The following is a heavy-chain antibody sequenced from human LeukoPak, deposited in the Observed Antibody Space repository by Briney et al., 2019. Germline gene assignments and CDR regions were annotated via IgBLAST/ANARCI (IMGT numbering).Heavy chain of an antibody. D-gene: IGHD3-16*01. V-gene: IGHV1-18*01. CDR3: ARDLGRWGVMVDY. CDR1: GYTFTNYG. CDR2: ISAYSGYT. Sequence: ASVKVSCKASGYTFTNYGITWVRQAPGHGLEWMGWISAYSGYTNYAQKLQGRVTMTTDASTSTAYMELRSLRSDDTAVYYCARDLGRWGVMVDYWGQGTLVTVSS. J-gene: IGHJ4*02.